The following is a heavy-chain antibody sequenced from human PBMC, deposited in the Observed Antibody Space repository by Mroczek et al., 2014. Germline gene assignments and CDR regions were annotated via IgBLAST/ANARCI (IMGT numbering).Heavy chain of an antibody. D-gene: IGHD6-19*01. V-gene: IGHV4-61*02. CDR1: GGSISSGSYY. CDR2: IYTSGST. Sequence: QVQLQQWGPGLVKPSQTLSLTCTVSGGSISSGSYYWSWIRQPAGKGLEWIGRIYTSGSTNYNPSLKSRVTISVDTSKNQFSLKLSSVTAADTAVYYCARVGVAGTGDYWGQGTLVTVSS. J-gene: IGHJ4*02. CDR3: ARVGVAGTGDY.